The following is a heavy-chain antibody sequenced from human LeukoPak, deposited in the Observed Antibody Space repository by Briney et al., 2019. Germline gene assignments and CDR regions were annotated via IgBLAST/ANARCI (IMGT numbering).Heavy chain of an antibody. Sequence: PSETLSLTCAVYGGSFSGYYWSWIRQPPGKGLEWIGEINHSGSTNYNPSLKSRVTISVDTSKNQFSLKLSPVTAADTAVYYCARSWAHTLLPWGQGTLVTVSS. CDR3: ARSWAHTLLP. J-gene: IGHJ5*02. CDR1: GGSFSGYY. CDR2: INHSGST. V-gene: IGHV4-34*01. D-gene: IGHD3-10*01.